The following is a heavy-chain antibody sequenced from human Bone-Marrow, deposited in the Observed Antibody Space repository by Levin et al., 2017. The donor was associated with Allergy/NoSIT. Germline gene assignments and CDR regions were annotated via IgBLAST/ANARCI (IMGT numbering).Heavy chain of an antibody. CDR1: GFTFSSYG. Sequence: GESLKISCAASGFTFSSYGMHWVRQAPGKGLEWVAVIWYDGSNKYYADSVKGRFTISRDNSKNTLYLQMNSLRAEDTAVYYCAREISTVILTGYYISQAMDYWGQGTLVTVSS. CDR3: AREISTVILTGYYISQAMDY. CDR2: IWYDGSNK. J-gene: IGHJ4*02. D-gene: IGHD3-9*01. V-gene: IGHV3-33*01.